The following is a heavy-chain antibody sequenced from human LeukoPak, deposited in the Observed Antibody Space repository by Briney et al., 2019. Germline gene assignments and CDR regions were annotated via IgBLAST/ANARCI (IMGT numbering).Heavy chain of an antibody. CDR2: ISSSGSTI. CDR1: GFTFSDYY. V-gene: IGHV3-11*04. J-gene: IGHJ3*02. D-gene: IGHD6-19*01. Sequence: GGSLRLSCAASGFTFSDYYMSWIRQAPGKGLEWVSYISSSGSTIYYADSVKGRFTISRDNAKNSLYLQMNSLRAEDTAVYYCARGSYSSGWYPRRSAFDIWGQGTMVTVSS. CDR3: ARGSYSSGWYPRRSAFDI.